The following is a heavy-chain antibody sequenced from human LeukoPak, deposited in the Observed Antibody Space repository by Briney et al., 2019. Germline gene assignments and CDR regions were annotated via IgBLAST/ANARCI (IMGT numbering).Heavy chain of an antibody. J-gene: IGHJ5*02. D-gene: IGHD6-13*01. CDR3: ARGSIAAAGTRQNWFDP. V-gene: IGHV3-33*01. CDR2: IWYDGSNK. Sequence: GGSLRLSCAASGFTFSSYGMHWVRQAPGKGLEWVAVIWYDGSNKYYADSVKGRFTISRDNSKNTLYLQMNSLRAEDTAVYYCARGSIAAAGTRQNWFDPWGQGTLVTASS. CDR1: GFTFSSYG.